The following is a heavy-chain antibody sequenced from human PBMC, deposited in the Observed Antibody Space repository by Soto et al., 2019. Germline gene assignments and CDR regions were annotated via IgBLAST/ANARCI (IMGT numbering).Heavy chain of an antibody. CDR1: GYTFTSYA. Sequence: QVQLVQSGAEVKKPGASVKVSCKASGYTFTSYAMHWVRQAPGQRLEWMGWINAGNGNTKYSQKFQGRVTITRDTSASTAYMELSSLRSEDTAVYYCARDQRHSSGWLIYYYYYGMDVWGQGTTVTVSS. J-gene: IGHJ6*02. V-gene: IGHV1-3*01. CDR3: ARDQRHSSGWLIYYYYYGMDV. CDR2: INAGNGNT. D-gene: IGHD6-19*01.